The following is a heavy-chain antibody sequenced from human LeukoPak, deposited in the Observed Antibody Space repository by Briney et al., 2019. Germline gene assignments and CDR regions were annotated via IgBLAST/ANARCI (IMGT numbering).Heavy chain of an antibody. CDR1: GFIFTSYW. CDR3: ARGAYTGTQNDF. J-gene: IGHJ4*02. D-gene: IGHD1-26*01. V-gene: IGHV3-74*01. CDR2: IKNDGRST. Sequence: GGSLRLSRAASGFIFTSYWMHWVRQAPGKGLVWVARIKNDGRSTSYADSVRGRFTIARDNAKNTLYLQMNSLSADDTAVYYCARGAYTGTQNDFWGQGTLVTVSS.